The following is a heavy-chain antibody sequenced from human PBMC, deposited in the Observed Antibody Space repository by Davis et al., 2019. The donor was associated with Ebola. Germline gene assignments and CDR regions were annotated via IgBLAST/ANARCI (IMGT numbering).Heavy chain of an antibody. Sequence: GGSLRLSCAASGFTFDDYAMHWVRQAPGKGLEWVSGISWNSGSIGYADSVKGRFTISRDNAKNSLYLQMNSLRAEDTAVYYCAKSDYYDAFDIWGQGTMVTVSS. CDR2: ISWNSGSI. CDR3: AKSDYYDAFDI. CDR1: GFTFDDYA. D-gene: IGHD2-21*01. V-gene: IGHV3-9*01. J-gene: IGHJ3*02.